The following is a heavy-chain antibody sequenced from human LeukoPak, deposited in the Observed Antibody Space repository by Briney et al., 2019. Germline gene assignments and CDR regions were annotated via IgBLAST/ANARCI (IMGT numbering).Heavy chain of an antibody. CDR3: ARDISRTMDV. J-gene: IGHJ6*02. CDR2: VNTDGSTT. CDR1: GFTFSSRW. Sequence: GGSLRLSCVASGFTFSSRWMHWVRQAPGKGLVWVSIVNTDGSTTRYADFVEGRFTISRDNARNTLYLEMNSLRVEDTAVYFCARDISRTMDVWGQGTTVTV. V-gene: IGHV3-74*01. D-gene: IGHD2/OR15-2a*01.